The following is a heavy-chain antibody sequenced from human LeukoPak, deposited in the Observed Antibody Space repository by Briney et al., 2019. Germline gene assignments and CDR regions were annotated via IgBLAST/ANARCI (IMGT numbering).Heavy chain of an antibody. CDR1: GGSVSSGSSY. J-gene: IGHJ4*02. CDR3: ARVSADIVKGCSFDY. V-gene: IGHV4-61*01. D-gene: IGHD2-15*01. Sequence: SETLSLTCTVAGGSVSSGSSYWIWIRQAPWKGLEWFGYIYYRGSTNYNPSLKRQITISVDTSKNQFSLKLRSVTSADTAVYYCARVSADIVKGCSFDYWGQGTLVTVSS. CDR2: IYYRGST.